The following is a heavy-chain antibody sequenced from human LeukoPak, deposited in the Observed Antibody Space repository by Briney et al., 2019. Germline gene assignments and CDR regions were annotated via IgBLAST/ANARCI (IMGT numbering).Heavy chain of an antibody. Sequence: GGSLRLSCAASGFTFSSYAMSWVRQAPGKGLEWVPAISGSGGSTYYADSVKGRFTISRDNSKNTLYLQMNSLRAEDTAVYYCAKVSIAVAGTLGYYFDYWGQGTLVTVSS. CDR3: AKVSIAVAGTLGYYFDY. CDR1: GFTFSSYA. J-gene: IGHJ4*02. D-gene: IGHD6-19*01. CDR2: ISGSGGST. V-gene: IGHV3-23*01.